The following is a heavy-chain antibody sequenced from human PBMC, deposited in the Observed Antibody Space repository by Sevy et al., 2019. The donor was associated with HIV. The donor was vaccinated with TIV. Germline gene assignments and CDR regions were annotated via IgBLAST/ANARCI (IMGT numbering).Heavy chain of an antibody. CDR1: GGSFSGYY. CDR2: INHSGST. J-gene: IGHJ4*02. Sequence: SETLSLTCAVYGGSFSGYYWSWIRQPPGKGLEWIGEINHSGSTNYNPSLKSRVTISVDTSKNQFSLKLSSVTAADTAVHYCARGGGDGYSNLFDYWGQGTLVTVSS. V-gene: IGHV4-34*01. CDR3: ARGGGDGYSNLFDY. D-gene: IGHD4-4*01.